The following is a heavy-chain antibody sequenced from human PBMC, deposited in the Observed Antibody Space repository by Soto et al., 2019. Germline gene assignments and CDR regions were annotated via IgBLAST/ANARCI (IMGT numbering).Heavy chain of an antibody. D-gene: IGHD3-3*01. CDR2: IWYDGSNK. CDR1: GFTFSSYG. J-gene: IGHJ6*02. CDR3: ARGGIFGVVIYYYGMDV. Sequence: VGSLRLSCAASGFTFSSYGMHWVRQAPGKGLEWVAVIWYDGSNKYYADSVKGRFTISRDNSKNTLYLQMNSLRAEDTAVYYCARGGIFGVVIYYYGMDVWGQGTTVTVSS. V-gene: IGHV3-33*01.